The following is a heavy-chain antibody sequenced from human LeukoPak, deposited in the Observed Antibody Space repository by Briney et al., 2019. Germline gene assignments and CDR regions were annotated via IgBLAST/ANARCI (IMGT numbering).Heavy chain of an antibody. CDR3: STFESRHKLFGIWGQPLDY. Sequence: GGSLRLSCAASGFTFSSYSMNWVRQAPGKGLEWVSSISSSSSYIYYADSVKGRFTISRDDSRNTLDLQMNSLKTEDTAIYYCSTFESRHKLFGIWGQPLDYWGQGILVTVSS. V-gene: IGHV3-21*03. J-gene: IGHJ4*02. CDR2: ISSSSSYI. CDR1: GFTFSSYS. D-gene: IGHD3-3*01.